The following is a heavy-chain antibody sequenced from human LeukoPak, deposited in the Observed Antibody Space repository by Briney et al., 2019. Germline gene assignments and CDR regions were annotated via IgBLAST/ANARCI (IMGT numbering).Heavy chain of an antibody. CDR3: ATGIGTLWSGYYHDY. V-gene: IGHV1-69*04. D-gene: IGHD3-3*01. J-gene: IGHJ4*02. CDR1: GGTSSTYA. CDR2: IIPVLGVA. Sequence: SVKVSCKASGGTSSTYAISWVRQAHGQGLEWMGRIIPVLGVANYAQKFQGRVTISADKSTSTAYMEVSSLRSEDTAVYYCATGIGTLWSGYYHDYWGQGTLVTVSS.